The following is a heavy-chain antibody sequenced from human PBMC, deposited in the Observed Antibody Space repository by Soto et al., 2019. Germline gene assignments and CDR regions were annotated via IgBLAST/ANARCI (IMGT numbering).Heavy chain of an antibody. J-gene: IGHJ3*02. CDR3: ARVTPEDAFDI. Sequence: ASVKVSCKASGGTFSSYAIIWVRQAPGQGLEWMGGIIPIFGTANYAQKFQGRVTITADKSTSTAYMELSSLRSEDTAVYYCARVTPEDAFDIWGQGTMVTVSS. CDR2: IIPIFGTA. V-gene: IGHV1-69*06. CDR1: GGTFSSYA.